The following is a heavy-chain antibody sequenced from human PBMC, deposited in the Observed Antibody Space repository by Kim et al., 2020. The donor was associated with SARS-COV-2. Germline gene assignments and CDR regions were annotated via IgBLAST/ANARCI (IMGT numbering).Heavy chain of an antibody. CDR2: ISYDGSNK. V-gene: IGHV3-30*18. Sequence: GGSLRLSCAASGFTFSSYGMHWVRQAPGKGLEWVAVISYDGSNKYYADSVKGRFTISRDNSKNTLYLQMNSLRAEDTAVYYCAKSSTPRYYYYGMDVWGQGTTVTVSS. CDR1: GFTFSSYG. J-gene: IGHJ6*02. CDR3: AKSSTPRYYYYGMDV. D-gene: IGHD2-2*01.